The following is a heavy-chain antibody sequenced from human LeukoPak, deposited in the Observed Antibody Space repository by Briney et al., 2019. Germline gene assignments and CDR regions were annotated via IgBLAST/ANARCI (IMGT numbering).Heavy chain of an antibody. CDR3: ARAGRYYDSSGQNYYYYYGMDV. CDR2: ISYDGSNK. Sequence: GRSLRLSCAASGFTFSSYAMHWVRQAPGKGLEWVAVISYDGSNKYYADSVKGRFTISRDNSKNTLYLQMNSLRAEDTAVYYCARAGRYYDSSGQNYYYYYGMDVWGQGTTVTVSS. V-gene: IGHV3-30-3*01. D-gene: IGHD3-22*01. CDR1: GFTFSSYA. J-gene: IGHJ6*02.